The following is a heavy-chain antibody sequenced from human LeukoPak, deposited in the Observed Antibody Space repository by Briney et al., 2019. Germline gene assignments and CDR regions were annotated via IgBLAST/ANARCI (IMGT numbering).Heavy chain of an antibody. CDR2: IYHSGST. Sequence: SETLSLTCAVSGYSISSGYYWGWIRQAPGKGLEWIGSIYHSGSTYYNPSLKSRVTISVDTSKNQFSLKLGSVTAADTAVYYCALGYCSSTSCYENFDYWGQGTLVTVSS. V-gene: IGHV4-38-2*01. CDR3: ALGYCSSTSCYENFDY. D-gene: IGHD2-2*01. CDR1: GYSISSGYY. J-gene: IGHJ4*02.